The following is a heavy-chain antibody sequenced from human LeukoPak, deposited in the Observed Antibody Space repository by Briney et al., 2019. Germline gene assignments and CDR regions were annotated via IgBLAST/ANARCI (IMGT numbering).Heavy chain of an antibody. V-gene: IGHV3-30*02. D-gene: IGHD2-21*01. Sequence: GGSLRLSCAASGFTFSSYGMHWVRQAPGRGLEWVAFIRYDGSNKYYADPVKGRFTISRDNSKNTLYLQMNSLRAEDTAVYYCATRIPFDYWGQGTLVTVSS. CDR2: IRYDGSNK. CDR1: GFTFSSYG. CDR3: ATRIPFDY. J-gene: IGHJ4*02.